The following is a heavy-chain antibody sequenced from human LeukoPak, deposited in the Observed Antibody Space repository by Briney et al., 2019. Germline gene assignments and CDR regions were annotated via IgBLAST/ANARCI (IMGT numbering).Heavy chain of an antibody. Sequence: SETLSLTCTVSGGSTSSYYWSWIRQPPGKGLEWIGYIYYSGNTNHNPSLKSRVTISVDTSKNQFSLKLSSVTAADTAVYYCARAGYYDSSGYYLDAFDIWGQGTMVTVSS. CDR3: ARAGYYDSSGYYLDAFDI. CDR2: IYYSGNT. J-gene: IGHJ3*02. D-gene: IGHD3-22*01. CDR1: GGSTSSYY. V-gene: IGHV4-59*01.